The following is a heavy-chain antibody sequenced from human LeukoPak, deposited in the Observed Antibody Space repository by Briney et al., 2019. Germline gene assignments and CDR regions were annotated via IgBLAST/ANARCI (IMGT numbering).Heavy chain of an antibody. CDR1: GGTFSSYA. CDR3: ARDMLSNGLFDY. CDR2: NIPIFGTA. J-gene: IGHJ4*02. Sequence: SVKVSCKASGGTFSSYAISWVRQAPGQGLEWMGGNIPIFGTANYAQKFRGRVTITTDESTSTAYMELRSLRSDDTAVYYCARDMLSNGLFDYWGQGTLVTVSS. V-gene: IGHV1-69*05. D-gene: IGHD3-10*02.